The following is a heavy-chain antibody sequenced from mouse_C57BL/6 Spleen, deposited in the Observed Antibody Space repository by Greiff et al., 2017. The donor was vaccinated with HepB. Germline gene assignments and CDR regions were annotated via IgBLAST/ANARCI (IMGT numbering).Heavy chain of an antibody. V-gene: IGHV1-7*01. Sequence: QVQLKQSGAELAKPGASVKLSCKASGYTFTSYWMHWVKQRPGQGLEWIGYINPSSGYTKYNQKFKDKATLTADKSSSTAYMQLSSLTYEDSAVYYCARDYYRRYFDVWGTGTTVTVSS. D-gene: IGHD1-1*01. CDR1: GYTFTSYW. CDR2: INPSSGYT. J-gene: IGHJ1*03. CDR3: ARDYYRRYFDV.